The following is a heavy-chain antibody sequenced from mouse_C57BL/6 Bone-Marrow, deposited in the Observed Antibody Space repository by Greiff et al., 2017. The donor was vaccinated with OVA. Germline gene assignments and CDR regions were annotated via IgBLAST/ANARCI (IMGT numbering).Heavy chain of an antibody. Sequence: VQLQQSGAELVRPGASVKLSCKASGYTFTDYYINWVKQRPGQGLEWIARIYPGSGNTYYNEKFKGKATLTAEKSSSTAYMQLSSLTSEDSAVYFCARRGDGYPFDYWGQGTTLTVSS. V-gene: IGHV1-76*01. CDR1: GYTFTDYY. CDR2: IYPGSGNT. CDR3: ARRGDGYPFDY. J-gene: IGHJ2*01. D-gene: IGHD2-3*01.